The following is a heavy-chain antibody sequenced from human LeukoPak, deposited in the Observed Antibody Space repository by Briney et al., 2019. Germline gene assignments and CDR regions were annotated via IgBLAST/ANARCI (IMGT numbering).Heavy chain of an antibody. V-gene: IGHV1-8*01. Sequence: ASVKVSCKASVYTFTSYDINWVRQAPGQGLEWMGWMNPNNNNVGYAQKFQGRVTMTRDTSISTAYMELGSLTSEDTAVYYCARGAFLPQYRRDFDPWGQGTLVTVSS. CDR1: VYTFTSYD. CDR2: MNPNNNNV. J-gene: IGHJ5*02. D-gene: IGHD6-6*01. CDR3: ARGAFLPQYRRDFDP.